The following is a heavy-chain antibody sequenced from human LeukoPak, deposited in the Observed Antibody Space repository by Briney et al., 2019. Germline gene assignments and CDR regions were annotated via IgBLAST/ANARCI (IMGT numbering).Heavy chain of an antibody. J-gene: IGHJ2*01. CDR3: ARAPSRRAWLQYYWYFDR. CDR2: IYYSGST. V-gene: IGHV4-59*01. CDR1: GGSISSYY. D-gene: IGHD4-11*01. Sequence: SETLSLTCTVSGGSISSYYWSWIRQPPGKGLEWIGYIYYSGSTTYNPSLKSRVTTSVDTSKNQFSLKLSSVTAADTAVYYCARAPSRRAWLQYYWYFDRWGRGTLVTVSS.